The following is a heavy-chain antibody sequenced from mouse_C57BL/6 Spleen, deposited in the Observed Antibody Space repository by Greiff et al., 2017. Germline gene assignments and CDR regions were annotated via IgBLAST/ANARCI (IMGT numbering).Heavy chain of an antibody. J-gene: IGHJ2*01. CDR3: ARGKYGSFDY. D-gene: IGHD2-2*01. V-gene: IGHV1-69*01. CDR1: GYTFTSYW. CDR2: IDPSDSYT. Sequence: QVQLQQPGAELVMPGASVKLSCKASGYTFTSYWMHWVKQRPGQGLEWIGEIDPSDSYTNYNQKFKGKSTLTVDKSSSTAYMQLSSLTSEDSAVYYCARGKYGSFDYWGQGTTLTVSS.